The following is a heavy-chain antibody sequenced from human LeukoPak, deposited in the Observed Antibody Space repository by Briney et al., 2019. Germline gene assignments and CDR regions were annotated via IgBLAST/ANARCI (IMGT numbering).Heavy chain of an antibody. V-gene: IGHV4-4*02. J-gene: IGHJ5*02. Sequence: PSGTLSLTCAVSGDSISSSSWWNWVRQPPGKGLEWIGEIYHSGSTNYNPSLKSRVSMSLDKSKNQFSLKLTSVTAADTAVYYCAREAAGQWFDPWGQGTLVTVSS. CDR1: GDSISSSSW. CDR2: IYHSGST. D-gene: IGHD6-25*01. CDR3: AREAAGQWFDP.